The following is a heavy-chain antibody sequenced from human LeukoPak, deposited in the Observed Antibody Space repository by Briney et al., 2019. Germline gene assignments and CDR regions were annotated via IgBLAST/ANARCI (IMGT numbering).Heavy chain of an antibody. CDR3: ARASRDGSAY. CDR2: ISYDGSNE. V-gene: IGHV3-30*04. J-gene: IGHJ4*02. Sequence: PGGSLRLSCAASEFTFSSYAMHWVRQAPGKGLEWVALISYDGSNEYYADSVKGRFTISRDNSKNTLYLQMNSLRAEDTAVYYCARASRDGSAYWGRGTPVSVSS. CDR1: EFTFSSYA. D-gene: IGHD5-24*01.